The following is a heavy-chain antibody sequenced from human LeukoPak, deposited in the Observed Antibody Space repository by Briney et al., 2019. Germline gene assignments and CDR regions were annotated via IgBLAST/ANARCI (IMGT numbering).Heavy chain of an antibody. CDR1: GFIFSNYG. Sequence: RECLRLSCEPSGFIFSNYGMHSVRQAPGKGLELLASIWYDGQTKFYEYSVKGRFTISRDNSRNTLSLNMTSPRAEYRAVYYCAREWGRIAVAGGPGYRGQGALVTVSS. J-gene: IGHJ4*02. CDR2: IWYDGQTK. D-gene: IGHD6-19*01. CDR3: AREWGRIAVAGGPGY. V-gene: IGHV3-33*01.